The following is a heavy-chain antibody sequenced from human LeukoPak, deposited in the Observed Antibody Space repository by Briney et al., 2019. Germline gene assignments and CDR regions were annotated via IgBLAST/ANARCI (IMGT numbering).Heavy chain of an antibody. J-gene: IGHJ6*03. CDR1: GFTFSSYW. D-gene: IGHD3-16*01. Sequence: GGSLRLSCAASGFTFSSYWMSWVRQAPGKGLEWVANIKQDGSEKYYVDSVKGRFTISRDNAKNSLYLQMNSLRAEDTAVYYCAKDGVGWGNYYYYYMDVWGKGTTVTVSS. CDR2: IKQDGSEK. V-gene: IGHV3-7*01. CDR3: AKDGVGWGNYYYYYMDV.